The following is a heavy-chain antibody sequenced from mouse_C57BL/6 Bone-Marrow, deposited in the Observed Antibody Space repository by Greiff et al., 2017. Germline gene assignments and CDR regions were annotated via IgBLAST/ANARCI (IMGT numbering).Heavy chain of an antibody. CDR1: GYTFTSYG. CDR2: IYPGSGNT. CDR3: ARRDY. Sequence: VQLQQSGAELARPGASVKLSCKASGYTFTSYGISWVKQRTGQGLEWIGEIYPGSGNTYYNEKFKGKATLTADKSSSTAYMELRSLTSEDSAVYFCARRDYWGQGTTLTVSS. J-gene: IGHJ2*01. V-gene: IGHV1-81*01.